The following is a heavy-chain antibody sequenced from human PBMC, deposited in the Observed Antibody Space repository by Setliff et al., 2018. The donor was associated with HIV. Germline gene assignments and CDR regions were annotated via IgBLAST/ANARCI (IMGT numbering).Heavy chain of an antibody. Sequence: SETLSLTCTVSGGSMTSGSFYWSWVRQPAGKGLEWIGQVHSTLSTNYNPSLKSRLSISADTSKNQFSLNLRFVTAADTALYYCARRTFGSGRFDPWGQGTLVTVSS. CDR2: VHSTLST. CDR3: ARRTFGSGRFDP. CDR1: GGSMTSGSFY. J-gene: IGHJ5*02. V-gene: IGHV4-61*09. D-gene: IGHD6-19*01.